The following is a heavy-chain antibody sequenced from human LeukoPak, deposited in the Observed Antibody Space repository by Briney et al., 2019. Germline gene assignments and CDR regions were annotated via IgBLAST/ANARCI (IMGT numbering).Heavy chain of an antibody. V-gene: IGHV1-3*01. CDR3: ARDRGGTGDFDY. J-gene: IGHJ4*02. D-gene: IGHD1-1*01. Sequence: ASVKVSCKASGYTFVNYIIHWVRRAPGQRPEWMGWLNVGNGDTKYSQKFQGRATLARDTSANIAYMELSSLRSEDTAMYYCARDRGGTGDFDYWGQGTLVTVSS. CDR1: GYTFVNYI. CDR2: LNVGNGDT.